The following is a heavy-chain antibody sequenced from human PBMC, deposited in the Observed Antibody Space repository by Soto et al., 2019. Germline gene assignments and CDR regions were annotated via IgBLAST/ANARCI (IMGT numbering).Heavy chain of an antibody. CDR2: ISYAGSDK. D-gene: IGHD2-8*02. V-gene: IGHV3-30*04. J-gene: IGHJ6*02. Sequence: PGGSLRLSCAASGFTFSSYVFHWVRQAPGKGLEWVAVISYAGSDKYYAASVKGRFTISRDNAKNMLYLQMNSLRVEDMAVYFCARDGEWGLVLESFYYYGMDVWGQGTTVTVSS. CDR1: GFTFSSYV. CDR3: ARDGEWGLVLESFYYYGMDV.